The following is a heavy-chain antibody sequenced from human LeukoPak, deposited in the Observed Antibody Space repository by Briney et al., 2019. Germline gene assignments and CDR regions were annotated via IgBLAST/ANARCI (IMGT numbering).Heavy chain of an antibody. CDR2: INHSGST. J-gene: IGHJ3*02. D-gene: IGHD3-16*02. Sequence: SETLSLTCAVYGGSFSGYYWSWIRQPPGKGLEWIGEINHSGSTNYNLSLKSRVTISVDTSKDQFSLKLSSVTAADTAVYYCARVSKDIWGQGTMVTVSS. V-gene: IGHV4-34*01. CDR1: GGSFSGYY. CDR3: ARVSKDI.